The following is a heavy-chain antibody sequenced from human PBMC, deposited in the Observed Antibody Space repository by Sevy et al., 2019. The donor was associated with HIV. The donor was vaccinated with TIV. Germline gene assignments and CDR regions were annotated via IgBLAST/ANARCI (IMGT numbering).Heavy chain of an antibody. CDR1: GGSFSGYY. V-gene: IGHV4-34*01. J-gene: IGHJ4*02. CDR2: INHSGST. D-gene: IGHD3-3*01. Sequence: SQTLSLTCAVYGGSFSGYYWSWIRQPPGKGLEWIGEINHSGSTNYNPSLKSRVTISVERSKNQFSLKLSSVTAADTAVYYCARPFGDFRRVYFDYWGQGTLVTVSS. CDR3: ARPFGDFRRVYFDY.